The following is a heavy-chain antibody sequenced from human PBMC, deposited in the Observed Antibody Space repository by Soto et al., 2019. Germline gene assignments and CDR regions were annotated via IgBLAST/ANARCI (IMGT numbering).Heavy chain of an antibody. Sequence: SETLSLTCTVSGGSISIGGYYFSWIRQHPGKGLEWVGYIYYSGSTYYNPSRKSRVTISVDTSKNQFSLKLSSVTAADTAVYYCASHLCSFYGVVNPSGCFDHLGQGTRVTVSS. V-gene: IGHV4-31*03. J-gene: IGHJ5*02. D-gene: IGHD3-3*01. CDR2: IYYSGST. CDR1: GGSISIGGYY. CDR3: ASHLCSFYGVVNPSGCFDH.